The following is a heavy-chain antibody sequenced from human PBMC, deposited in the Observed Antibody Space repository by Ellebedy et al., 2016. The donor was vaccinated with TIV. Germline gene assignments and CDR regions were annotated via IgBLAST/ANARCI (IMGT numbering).Heavy chain of an antibody. CDR2: ISAYNGNT. Sequence: AASVKVSCKASGYTFTNDGMTWARQAPGQGLEWMGWISAYNGNTNYAQKLQGRVTMTTDTSTSTTYMELRGLRSDDTALYYCARIGGGVSGTSFDVWGQGTIVTVSS. J-gene: IGHJ3*01. CDR3: ARIGGGVSGTSFDV. D-gene: IGHD3-16*01. CDR1: GYTFTNDG. V-gene: IGHV1-18*01.